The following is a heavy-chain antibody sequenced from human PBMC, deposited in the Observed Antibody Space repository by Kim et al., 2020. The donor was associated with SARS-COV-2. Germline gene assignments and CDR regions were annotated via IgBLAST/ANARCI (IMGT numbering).Heavy chain of an antibody. D-gene: IGHD2-15*01. J-gene: IGHJ5*02. CDR2: IYYSGST. Sequence: SETLSLTCTVSGGSISSYYWSWIRQPPGKGLEWIGYIYYSGSTNYNPSLKSRVTISVDTSKNQFSLKLSSVTAADTAVYYCARELPYCSGGSCYSLYNWFDPWGQGTLVTVSS. CDR1: GGSISSYY. V-gene: IGHV4-59*01. CDR3: ARELPYCSGGSCYSLYNWFDP.